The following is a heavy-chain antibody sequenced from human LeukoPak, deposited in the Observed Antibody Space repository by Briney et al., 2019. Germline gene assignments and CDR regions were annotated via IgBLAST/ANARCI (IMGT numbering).Heavy chain of an antibody. CDR3: ARDKYTGYVTFDY. D-gene: IGHD5-12*01. V-gene: IGHV1-2*02. J-gene: IGHJ4*02. CDR1: GYTFTGYY. Sequence: ASVKVSCKASGYTFTGYYIHWVRQAPGQGLAWMGWINPNNGGTNYAQKFQGRVTKTRDTSISTAYMELNRLTPDDTAVYYCARDKYTGYVTFDYWAQGTPVTVS. CDR2: INPNNGGT.